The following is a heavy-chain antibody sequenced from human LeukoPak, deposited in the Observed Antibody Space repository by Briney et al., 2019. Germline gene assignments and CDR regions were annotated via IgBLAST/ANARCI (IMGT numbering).Heavy chain of an antibody. CDR1: GGSISSGGHY. CDR2: ISSTGST. V-gene: IGHV4-61*02. CDR3: ARGPGWELRGFDY. D-gene: IGHD1-26*01. Sequence: SETLSLTCTVSGGSISSGGHYWSWIRQPAGKGLEYLGRISSTGSTNYNPSLRSRVTISADTSKNHFSLKLTSVTAADTAVYYCARGPGWELRGFDYWGQGTLVTVSS. J-gene: IGHJ4*02.